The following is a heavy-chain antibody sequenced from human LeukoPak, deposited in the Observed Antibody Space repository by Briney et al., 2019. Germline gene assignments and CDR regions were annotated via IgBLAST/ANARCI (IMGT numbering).Heavy chain of an antibody. CDR2: IYYSGST. CDR3: ARGVLRRHYYDFWSGYYFWGFDY. V-gene: IGHV4-39*07. Sequence: SETLSLTCTVSGGSISSSSYYWGWIRQPPGKGLEWIGSIYYSGSTYYNPSLKSRVTISVDTSKNQFSLKLSSVTAADTAVYYCARGVLRRHYYDFWSGYYFWGFDYWGQGTLVTVSS. CDR1: GGSISSSSYY. D-gene: IGHD3-3*01. J-gene: IGHJ4*02.